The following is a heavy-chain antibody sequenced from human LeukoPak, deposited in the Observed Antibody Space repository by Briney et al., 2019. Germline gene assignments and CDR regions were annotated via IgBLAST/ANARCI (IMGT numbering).Heavy chain of an antibody. CDR1: GYTLTSYY. CDR3: ASLAVDYTFDY. CDR2: INPSGGST. Sequence: GASVKVSCKASGYTLTSYYMHWVRQAPGQGLEWMGIINPSGGSTSYAQKFQGRVTMTRDTSTSTVYMELSSLRSEDTAVYYCASLAVDYTFDYWGQGTLVTVSS. V-gene: IGHV1-46*01. D-gene: IGHD2-2*02. J-gene: IGHJ4*02.